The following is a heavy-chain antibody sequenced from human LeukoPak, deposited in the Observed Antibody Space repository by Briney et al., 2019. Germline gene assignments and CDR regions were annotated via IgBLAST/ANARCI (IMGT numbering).Heavy chain of an antibody. CDR1: GFTVSGNY. V-gene: IGHV3-66*01. CDR3: ARDPGYGLGVDYGDY. J-gene: IGHJ4*02. Sequence: GGSLRLPCAASGFTVSGNYMRWVRQAPGKGLEWLSVIHRGGNTYYADSVKGRFTISRDSSKNTVFLQMDSLRAEDTAVYYCARDPGYGLGVDYGDYWGQGTLVTVSS. D-gene: IGHD3-10*01. CDR2: IHRGGNT.